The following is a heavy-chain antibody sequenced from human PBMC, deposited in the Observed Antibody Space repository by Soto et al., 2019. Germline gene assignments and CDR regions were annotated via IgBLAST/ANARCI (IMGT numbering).Heavy chain of an antibody. D-gene: IGHD3-16*01. CDR1: GGSISSGGYS. Sequence: TLSLTCAVTGGSISSGGYSWSWVRQPPVKGLGGMRYIYHSGSPHYNPSLKSRVTISVDRSKNQFSLKLSSVTAADTAVYYCAAGGGAYYGMDVWGQGTTVTV. CDR3: AAGGGAYYGMDV. V-gene: IGHV4-30-2*01. J-gene: IGHJ6*02. CDR2: IYHSGSP.